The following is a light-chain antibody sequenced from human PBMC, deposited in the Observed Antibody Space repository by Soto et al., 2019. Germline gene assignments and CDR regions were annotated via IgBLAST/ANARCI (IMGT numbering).Light chain of an antibody. Sequence: EIVMTQSPASLSVPPGERATLSCRASQSVSSNFAWYLQKPGQAPRLLIYGTSTRATAVPARFTASGSGTEFTLTISSLQSDDFGVYYCQQYDTWPRTFGQGTKVEIK. V-gene: IGKV3-15*01. J-gene: IGKJ1*01. CDR2: GTS. CDR1: QSVSSN. CDR3: QQYDTWPRT.